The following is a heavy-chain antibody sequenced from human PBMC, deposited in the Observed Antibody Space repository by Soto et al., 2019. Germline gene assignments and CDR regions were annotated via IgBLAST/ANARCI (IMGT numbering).Heavy chain of an antibody. CDR2: MNPNSGNT. CDR1: GYTFTSYG. Sequence: ASVKVSCKASGYTFTSYGISWVRQAPGQGLEWMGWMNPNSGNTGYAQKFQGRVTMTRNTSISTAYMELSSLRAEDTAVYYCAKGDNFDFWGTFNCFDPWGQGALVTVSS. V-gene: IGHV1-8*02. D-gene: IGHD3-3*01. CDR3: AKGDNFDFWGTFNCFDP. J-gene: IGHJ5*02.